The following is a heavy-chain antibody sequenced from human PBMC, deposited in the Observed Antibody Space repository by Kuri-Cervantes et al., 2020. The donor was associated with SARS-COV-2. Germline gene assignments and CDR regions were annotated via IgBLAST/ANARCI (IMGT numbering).Heavy chain of an antibody. J-gene: IGHJ5*02. CDR1: GFTFDDYA. CDR2: ISWNSNNI. D-gene: IGHD2-21*02. Sequence: LSLTCAASGFTFDDYAMHWVRQAPGKGLEWVSGISWNSNNIDYVDSVKGRFTISRDNAKNSLYLQMNSLRAEDTAVYYCARLIFPLQGWFDPWGQGTLVTVSS. CDR3: ARLIFPLQGWFDP. V-gene: IGHV3-9*01.